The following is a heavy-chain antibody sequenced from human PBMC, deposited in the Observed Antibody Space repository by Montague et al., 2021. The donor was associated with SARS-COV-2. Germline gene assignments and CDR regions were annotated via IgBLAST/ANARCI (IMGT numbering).Heavy chain of an antibody. CDR1: GGSISSSNW. V-gene: IGHV4-4*02. CDR3: AREGLVVRGWFDP. CDR2: IYHSGST. J-gene: IGHJ5*02. Sequence: SETLSLTCAVSGGSISSSNWWSWVRQPPGKGLEWIGEIYHSGSTNYNPSLKSRVTISVDKSKNQFSLKLSSVTAADTAVYYCAREGLVVRGWFDPWGQGTLATVSS. D-gene: IGHD2-15*01.